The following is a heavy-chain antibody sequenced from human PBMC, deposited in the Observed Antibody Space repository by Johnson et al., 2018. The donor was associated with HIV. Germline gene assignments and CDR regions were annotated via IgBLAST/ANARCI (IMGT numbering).Heavy chain of an antibody. D-gene: IGHD2-8*01. CDR2: IYSGGST. V-gene: IGHV3-66*03. CDR1: GFTVSSKY. Sequence: VQLVESGGGLIQPGGSLRLSCAASGFTVSSKYMSWVRQAPGKGLEGVSVIYSGGSTYYADSVKGRFTISRDNSKNTLYLQMNSLRPEDTAVYYCAKDIVVMAEYLDDAFDIWGQGTRVTVSS. J-gene: IGHJ3*02. CDR3: AKDIVVMAEYLDDAFDI.